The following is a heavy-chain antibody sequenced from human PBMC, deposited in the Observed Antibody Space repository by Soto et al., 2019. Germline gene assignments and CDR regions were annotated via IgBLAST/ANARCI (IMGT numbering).Heavy chain of an antibody. CDR1: GFTFSRYS. J-gene: IGHJ3*02. CDR2: ISSTTNYI. Sequence: PGGSLRLSCAASGFTFSRYSMNWVRQAPGKGLEWVSSISSTTNYIYYADSMKGRFTVSRDNAKNSVYLDMNSLSAEDTAVYYCARGATVTSPAAFDIWGQGTMVTVSS. CDR3: ARGATVTSPAAFDI. V-gene: IGHV3-21*01. D-gene: IGHD4-4*01.